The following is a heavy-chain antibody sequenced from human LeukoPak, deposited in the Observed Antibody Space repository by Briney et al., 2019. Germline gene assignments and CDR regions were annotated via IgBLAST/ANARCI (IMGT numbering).Heavy chain of an antibody. Sequence: SETLSLTCGVFGVSINDCYWSWIRQSPRKGLEWVGEISHTEGTRYNPSLESRVTMSVGTSANQLSLKLIFVTAADTAVYYCARIRCGHSGSVCYNHWGLGTLVTVSS. D-gene: IGHD2-21*01. CDR2: ISHTEGT. V-gene: IGHV4-34*01. CDR3: ARIRCGHSGSVCYNH. CDR1: GVSINDCY. J-gene: IGHJ4*02.